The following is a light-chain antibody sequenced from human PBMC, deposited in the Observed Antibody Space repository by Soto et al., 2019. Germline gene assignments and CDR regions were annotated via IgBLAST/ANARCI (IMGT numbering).Light chain of an antibody. Sequence: EIVLTQSPATLSSFPGDRVTLYCRASQYINTRLAWYQHRPGQAPRLLIYQTSLRAAGIPARFSASGYGTDFTLTISDVQPEEFALYDCHQRQSWPRTFGQGTKVDI. J-gene: IGKJ1*01. CDR3: HQRQSWPRT. CDR1: QYINTR. CDR2: QTS. V-gene: IGKV3-11*01.